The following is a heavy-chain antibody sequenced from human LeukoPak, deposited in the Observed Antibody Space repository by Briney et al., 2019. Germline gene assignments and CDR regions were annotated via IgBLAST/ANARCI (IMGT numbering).Heavy chain of an antibody. CDR3: ARDSTVGYYYGMDV. D-gene: IGHD4-17*01. Sequence: GSLRLSCAASGVTVSSNYMSWVRQAPGKGLEWVSVIYSGGSTYYADSVKGRVTISRHNSKNTLYLQMNSLRAEDTAAYYCARDSTVGYYYGMDVWGQGTTVTVSS. J-gene: IGHJ6*02. CDR1: GVTVSSNY. V-gene: IGHV3-53*04. CDR2: IYSGGST.